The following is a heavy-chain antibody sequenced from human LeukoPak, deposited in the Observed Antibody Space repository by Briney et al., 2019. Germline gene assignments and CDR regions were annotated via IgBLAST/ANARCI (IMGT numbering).Heavy chain of an antibody. Sequence: SETLSLTCAVSGYSLSNGYYWVWIRQPPGRGLEWIGSLYHSDSAYYNTSLRSRVSMSVDTSKNQFSLTLSFVTAADTAVYYCARQHDSYYYYYIDVWGSGTTVTVSS. V-gene: IGHV4-38-2*01. CDR2: LYHSDSA. CDR1: GYSLSNGYY. CDR3: ARQHDSYYYYYIDV. J-gene: IGHJ6*03.